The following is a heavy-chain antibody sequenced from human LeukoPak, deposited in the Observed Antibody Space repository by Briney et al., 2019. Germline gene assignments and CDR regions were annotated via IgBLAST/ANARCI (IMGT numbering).Heavy chain of an antibody. J-gene: IGHJ4*02. CDR2: TSYDGSHN. V-gene: IGHV3-30*04. CDR1: GFTFRVYA. Sequence: QSGGSLRLSCAASGFTFRVYAIHWVRQSPGKGLEWVAVTSYDGSHNFYADSVKGRFTISRGNSKNTLYLQMNSLKVEDTAVYYCARGKQFVSDYWGQGTLVTVSS. CDR3: ARGKQFVSDY. D-gene: IGHD6-6*01.